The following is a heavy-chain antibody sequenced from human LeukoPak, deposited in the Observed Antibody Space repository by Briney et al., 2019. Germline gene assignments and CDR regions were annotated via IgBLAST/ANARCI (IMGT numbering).Heavy chain of an antibody. CDR1: GFTFSSYA. CDR3: ARGGEGGATSLANYYFDY. Sequence: PGRSLRLSCAASGFTFSSYAMHWVRQAPGKGLEWVAVISYDGSNKYYADSVKGRFTISRDNSKNTLYLQMNRLRAEDTAVYYCARGGEGGATSLANYYFDYWGQGTLVTVSS. D-gene: IGHD1-26*01. J-gene: IGHJ4*02. CDR2: ISYDGSNK. V-gene: IGHV3-30*01.